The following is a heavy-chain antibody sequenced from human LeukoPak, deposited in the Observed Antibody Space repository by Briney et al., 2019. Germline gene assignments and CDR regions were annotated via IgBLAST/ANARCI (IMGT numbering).Heavy chain of an antibody. V-gene: IGHV3-30-3*01. CDR2: ISYDGSNK. D-gene: IGHD2-15*01. CDR3: ARHSLTAYCSGSSCSPLYCSGGNCYSYYFDY. Sequence: GGSLRLSCAASGFTFSSYAMHWVRQAPGKGLEWVAVISYDGSNKYYADSVKGRFTISRDNSKNTLYLQMNSLRAEDTAVYYCARHSLTAYCSGSSCSPLYCSGGNCYSYYFDYWGQGTLVTVSS. CDR1: GFTFSSYA. J-gene: IGHJ4*02.